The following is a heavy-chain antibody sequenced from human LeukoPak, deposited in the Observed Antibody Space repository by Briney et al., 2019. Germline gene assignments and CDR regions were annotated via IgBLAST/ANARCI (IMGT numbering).Heavy chain of an antibody. D-gene: IGHD3-10*01. CDR2: INPSGGST. CDR3: ARSSITLDYYYMDV. Sequence: ASVKVSCKASGYTFTSYYMHWVRQAPGQGLEWMGIINPSGGSTSYAQKLQGRVTMTTDTSTSTAYMELRSLRSDDTAVYYCARSSITLDYYYMDVWGKGTTVTISS. CDR1: GYTFTSYY. V-gene: IGHV1-46*01. J-gene: IGHJ6*03.